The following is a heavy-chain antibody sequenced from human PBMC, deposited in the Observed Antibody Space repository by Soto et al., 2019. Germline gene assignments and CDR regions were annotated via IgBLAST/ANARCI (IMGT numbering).Heavy chain of an antibody. V-gene: IGHV1-69*13. CDR3: ASDILTGSWGIYYYGMDV. D-gene: IGHD3-9*01. CDR1: GGTFSSYA. Sequence: VKVSCKASGGTFSSYAISWVRQAPGQGLEWMGGIIPIFGTANYAQKFQGRVTITADESTSTAYMELSSLRSEDTAVYYCASDILTGSWGIYYYGMDVWGQGTTVTVSS. CDR2: IIPIFGTA. J-gene: IGHJ6*02.